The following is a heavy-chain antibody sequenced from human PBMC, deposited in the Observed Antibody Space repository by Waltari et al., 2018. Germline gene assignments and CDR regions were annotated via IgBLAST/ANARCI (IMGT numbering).Heavy chain of an antibody. D-gene: IGHD3-22*01. CDR3: AREPNYYDSSGSAYYFDY. Sequence: QVQLQESGPGLVTPSETLSLTCPVSGGSISSHYCSWIRQPPGKRLEWIGYIYYSGSTNYNPSLKSRVTISVDTSKNQFSLKLSSVTAADTAVYYCAREPNYYDSSGSAYYFDYWGQGTLVTVSS. J-gene: IGHJ4*02. CDR2: IYYSGST. CDR1: GGSISSHY. V-gene: IGHV4-59*11.